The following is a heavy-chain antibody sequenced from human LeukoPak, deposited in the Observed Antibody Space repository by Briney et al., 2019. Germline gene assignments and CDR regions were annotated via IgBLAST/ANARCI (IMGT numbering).Heavy chain of an antibody. J-gene: IGHJ3*02. V-gene: IGHV3-9*03. CDR3: AKSSSSWSTGGDAFDI. Sequence: GGSLRLSCAASGFTFDDYAMHWVRHAPGKGLEWVSGISWNSGSIGYADSVKGRFTISRDNAKNSLYLQMNSLRAEDMALYYCAKSSSSWSTGGDAFDIWGQGTMVTVSS. CDR1: GFTFDDYA. D-gene: IGHD6-13*01. CDR2: ISWNSGSI.